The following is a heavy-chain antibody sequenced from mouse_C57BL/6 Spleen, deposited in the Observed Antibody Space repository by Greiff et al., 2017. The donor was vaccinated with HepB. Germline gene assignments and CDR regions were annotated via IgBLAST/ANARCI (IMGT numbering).Heavy chain of an antibody. CDR3: AREGITTAIFDY. J-gene: IGHJ2*01. V-gene: IGHV3-6*01. Sequence: EVQLQQSGPGLVKPSQSLSLTCSVTGYSITSGYYWNWIRQFPGNKLEWMGYISYDGSNNYNPSLKNRISITRDTSKNQFFLKLNSVTTEDTATYYCAREGITTAIFDYWGQGTTLTVSS. CDR2: ISYDGSN. D-gene: IGHD1-2*01. CDR1: GYSITSGYY.